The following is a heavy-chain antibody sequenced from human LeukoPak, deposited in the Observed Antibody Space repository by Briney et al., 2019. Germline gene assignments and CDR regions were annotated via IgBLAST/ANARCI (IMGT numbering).Heavy chain of an antibody. V-gene: IGHV3-33*01. D-gene: IGHD6-13*01. CDR2: IWYDGSNK. CDR3: ARDSSKGSSWYDLHWDYYGMDV. CDR1: GFTFSSYG. Sequence: PGGSLRLSCAASGFTFSSYGMHWVRQAPGKGLEWVAVIWYDGSNKYYVDSVKGRFTISRDNSKNTLYLQMNSLRAEDTAVYYCARDSSKGSSWYDLHWDYYGMDVWGQGTTVTVSS. J-gene: IGHJ6*02.